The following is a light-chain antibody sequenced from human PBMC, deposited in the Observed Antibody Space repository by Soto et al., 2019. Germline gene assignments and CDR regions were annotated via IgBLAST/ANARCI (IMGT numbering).Light chain of an antibody. V-gene: IGLV2-23*01. CDR3: CAYAGSNTYV. CDR1: SSDVGSYNL. Sequence: QSARSQPASVSGSPGQSIAISCTGTSSDVGSYNLVSWYQQHPGKAPKLMIYDAFRRPSGVSDRFSGSRSGNTASLTISGLQSEDEADYYCCAYAGSNTYVFGTGTKVTVL. J-gene: IGLJ1*01. CDR2: DAF.